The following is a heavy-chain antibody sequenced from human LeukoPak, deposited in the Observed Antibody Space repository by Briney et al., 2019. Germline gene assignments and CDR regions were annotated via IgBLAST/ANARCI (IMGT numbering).Heavy chain of an antibody. Sequence: PGRSLRLSCAASGFTFDDYAMHWVRQAPGKGLEWVSGISWNSGSIGYADSVKGRFTISRDNAKNSLYLQMNSLRAEDTALYYCAKASGPATAGYYFDYWGQGTLVTVSS. D-gene: IGHD2-21*02. J-gene: IGHJ4*02. CDR2: ISWNSGSI. CDR3: AKASGPATAGYYFDY. CDR1: GFTFDDYA. V-gene: IGHV3-9*01.